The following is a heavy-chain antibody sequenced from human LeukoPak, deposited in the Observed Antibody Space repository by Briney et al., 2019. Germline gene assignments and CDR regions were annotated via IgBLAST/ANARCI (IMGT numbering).Heavy chain of an antibody. J-gene: IGHJ4*02. V-gene: IGHV3-7*01. Sequence: GGSLRLSCAASGFIFSNYDMHWVRQAPGKGLEWVANIKQDGSEKYYVDSVKGRFTISRDNAKNSLYLQMNTLRPEDTAVYYCARERQNKDFWSGGDYWGQGTLVTVSS. CDR2: IKQDGSEK. D-gene: IGHD3-3*01. CDR1: GFIFSNYD. CDR3: ARERQNKDFWSGGDY.